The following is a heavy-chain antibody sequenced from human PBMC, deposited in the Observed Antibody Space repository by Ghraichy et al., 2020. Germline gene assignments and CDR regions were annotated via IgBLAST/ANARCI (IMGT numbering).Heavy chain of an antibody. CDR3: ARGSRVYYGSGRPFDY. J-gene: IGHJ4*02. D-gene: IGHD3-10*01. CDR1: GGSFSGYY. Sequence: SETLSLTCAVYGGSFSGYYWSWIRQPPGKGLEWIGEINHSGSTNYNPSLKSRVTISVDTSKNQFSLKPSSVTAADTAVYYCARGSRVYYGSGRPFDYWGQGTLVTVSS. V-gene: IGHV4-34*01. CDR2: INHSGST.